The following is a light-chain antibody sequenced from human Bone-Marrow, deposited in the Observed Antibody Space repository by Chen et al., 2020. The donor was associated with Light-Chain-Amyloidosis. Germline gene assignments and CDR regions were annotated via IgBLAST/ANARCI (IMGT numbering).Light chain of an antibody. CDR2: EVT. Sequence: QSALTQPASVSGSPGQSITIPCTGTSSDVGGYNYVSWYQQHPGKAPKLMIYEVTNRPSGISIRFYGSKSGNTASLTISGLQAEDEADYYCSSFTITNTWIFGGGTKLTVL. V-gene: IGLV2-14*01. CDR1: SSDVGGYNY. CDR3: SSFTITNTWI. J-gene: IGLJ2*01.